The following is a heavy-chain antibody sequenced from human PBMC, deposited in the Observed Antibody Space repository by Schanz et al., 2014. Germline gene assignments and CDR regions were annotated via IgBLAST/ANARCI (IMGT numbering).Heavy chain of an antibody. Sequence: QVQLVQSGAEVKKPGASVKVSCKASGYTFSDYYIHWVRQAPGQGLEWMGWINGYNGHTLYAQKCQGRVTMSTDRSTSTSYMDLRSLRSDDTAVYYCARGGYSSGWYDRDIAHFDYWGQGALDTGSS. CDR2: INGYNGHT. CDR3: ARGGYSSGWYDRDIAHFDY. J-gene: IGHJ4*02. D-gene: IGHD6-19*01. V-gene: IGHV1-18*04. CDR1: GYTFSDYY.